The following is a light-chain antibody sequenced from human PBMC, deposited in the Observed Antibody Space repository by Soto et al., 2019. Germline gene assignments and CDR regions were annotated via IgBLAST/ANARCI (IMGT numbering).Light chain of an antibody. CDR3: CSYAGSSTYV. Sequence: QSVLTQPASVSGSPGQSITISCTGTSSDVGSYNFVSWYQRQPGRAPKLMIYEVNKRPSGVSNRFSGSKSGNTASLTISGLQAEDEADYYCCSYAGSSTYVFGTGTKVTVL. V-gene: IGLV2-23*02. CDR1: SSDVGSYNF. CDR2: EVN. J-gene: IGLJ1*01.